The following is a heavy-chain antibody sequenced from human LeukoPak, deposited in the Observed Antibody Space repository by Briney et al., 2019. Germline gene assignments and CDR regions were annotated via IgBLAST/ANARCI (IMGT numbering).Heavy chain of an antibody. CDR2: ISDSDGST. V-gene: IGHV3-23*01. CDR3: AKDRSLGVTAAINY. D-gene: IGHD2-2*02. Sequence: GGSLRLSCAASGFTFSSYAMSWVRQAPGKGLEWVSTISDSDGSTYYADSVKGRFTISRDNSKNTLYLQMNSLRAEDTAVYYCAKDRSLGVTAAINYWGQGTLDTVSS. J-gene: IGHJ4*02. CDR1: GFTFSSYA.